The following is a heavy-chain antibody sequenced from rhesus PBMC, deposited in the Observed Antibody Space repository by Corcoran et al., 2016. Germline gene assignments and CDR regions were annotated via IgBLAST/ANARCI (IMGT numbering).Heavy chain of an antibody. CDR2: SSTNTGNP. J-gene: IGHJ4*01. V-gene: IGHV7-114*01. CDR1: GYTFTSYG. Sequence: QVQLVQSGAEVKQPGASVKVFCKASGYTFTSYGMNWVRQAPGQRLGWMGGSSTNTGNPTYAPGFKERFTFSMYTSIRTAYLQISSLKAEDTAVYYCARHREYNIWTGYLDYWGQGVLVTVSS. CDR3: ARHREYNIWTGYLDY. D-gene: IGHD3-3*01.